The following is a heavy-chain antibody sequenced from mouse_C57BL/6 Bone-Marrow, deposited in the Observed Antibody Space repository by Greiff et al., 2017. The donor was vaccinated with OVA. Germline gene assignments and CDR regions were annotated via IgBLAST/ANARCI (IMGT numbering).Heavy chain of an antibody. CDR3: ARNYYYGSSPYYFDY. Sequence: VMLVESGPGLVAPSQSLSITCTASGFSLTSYAISWVRQPPGKGLEWLGVIWTGGGTNYNSALKSRLSISKDNSKSQVFLKMNSLQTDDTARYYCARNYYYGSSPYYFDYWGQGTTLTVSS. V-gene: IGHV2-9-1*01. J-gene: IGHJ2*01. CDR1: GFSLTSYA. CDR2: IWTGGGT. D-gene: IGHD1-1*01.